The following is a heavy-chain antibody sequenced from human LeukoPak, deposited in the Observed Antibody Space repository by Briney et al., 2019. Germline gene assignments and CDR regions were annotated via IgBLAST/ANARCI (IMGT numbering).Heavy chain of an antibody. CDR2: IYHSGST. V-gene: IGHV4-38-2*01. J-gene: IGHJ4*02. CDR1: GYSISSGYY. Sequence: PSETLSLTCAVSGYSISSGYYWGWIRQPPGKGLEWIGSIYHSGSTYYNPSLKSRVTISVDTSKNQFSLKLSSVTAADTAVCYCARHDPVTTDFDYWGQGTLVTVSS. CDR3: ARHDPVTTDFDY. D-gene: IGHD4-11*01.